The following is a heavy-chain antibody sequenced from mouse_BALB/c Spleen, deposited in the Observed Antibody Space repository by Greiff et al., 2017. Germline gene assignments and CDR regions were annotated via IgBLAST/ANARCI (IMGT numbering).Heavy chain of an antibody. D-gene: IGHD1-1*01. J-gene: IGHJ2*01. CDR3: ARWTTVYYFDY. CDR1: GYAFSSYW. CDR2: IYPGDGDT. Sequence: QVQLKQSGAELVRPGSSVKISCKASGYAFSSYWMNWVKQRPGQGLEWIGQIYPGDGDTNYNGKFKGKATLTADKSSSTAYMQLSSLTSEDSAVYFCARWTTVYYFDYWGQGTTLTVSA. V-gene: IGHV1-80*01.